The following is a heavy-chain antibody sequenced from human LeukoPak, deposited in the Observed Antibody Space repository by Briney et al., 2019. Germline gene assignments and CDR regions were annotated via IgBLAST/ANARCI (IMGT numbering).Heavy chain of an antibody. J-gene: IGHJ4*02. CDR1: GFTFSSYD. CDR2: IGTAGDT. CDR3: AREGSSWYYGGAFDI. D-gene: IGHD6-13*01. Sequence: GGSLRLSCAASGFTFSSYDMHWVRQATGKGLEWVSAIGTAGDTYYPGSVKGRFTISRENAKNSLYLQMNSLRAEDTAVYYCAREGSSWYYGGAFDIWGQGTLVTVSS. V-gene: IGHV3-13*01.